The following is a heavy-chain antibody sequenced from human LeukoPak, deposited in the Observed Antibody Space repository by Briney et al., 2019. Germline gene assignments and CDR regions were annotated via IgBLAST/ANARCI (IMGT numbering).Heavy chain of an antibody. CDR2: INPNSGGT. CDR3: AESSSSSPSLLDY. Sequence: EASVKVSCKASGYTFTGYYMHWVRQAPGQGLEWMGWINPNSGGTNYAQKFQGRVTMTRDTSISTAYMELSRLRSDDTAVYYCAESSSSSPSLLDYWGQGTLVTVSS. CDR1: GYTFTGYY. J-gene: IGHJ4*02. V-gene: IGHV1-2*02. D-gene: IGHD6-13*01.